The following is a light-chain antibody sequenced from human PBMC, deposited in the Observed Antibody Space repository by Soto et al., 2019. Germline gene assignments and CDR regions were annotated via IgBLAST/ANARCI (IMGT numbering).Light chain of an antibody. CDR1: SSNIGSNT. CDR3: AAWDDSLNGSYV. Sequence: QSALTQPPSASGTPGQRVTISCSGSSSNIGSNTVNLYQQLQGPAPKLLIYSNNQRPSGFPDRFSGSKSSTAASLAISRLQSEDEADYYCAAWDDSLNGSYVFGTGTKVTVL. J-gene: IGLJ1*01. CDR2: SNN. V-gene: IGLV1-44*01.